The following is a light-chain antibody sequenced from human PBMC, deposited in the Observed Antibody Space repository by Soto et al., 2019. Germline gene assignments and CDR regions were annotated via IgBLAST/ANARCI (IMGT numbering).Light chain of an antibody. CDR3: LSYAGSSVI. Sequence: QSVLTQPASVSGSAGQSIAISCTGTSSDVGNYNVVSWYQHYPGRAPKLMIYEVSRRPSGVSDRFSGSKSGNTASLTISGLQAEDEADYYCLSYAGSSVIFGGGTKLTVL. CDR1: SSDVGNYNV. J-gene: IGLJ2*01. CDR2: EVS. V-gene: IGLV2-23*02.